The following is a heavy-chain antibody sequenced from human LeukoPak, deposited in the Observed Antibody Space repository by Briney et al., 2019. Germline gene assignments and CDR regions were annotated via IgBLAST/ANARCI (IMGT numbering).Heavy chain of an antibody. V-gene: IGHV1-8*01. Sequence: ASVKVSCKASGYTFTSYDINWVRQATGQGLEWMGWMNPNSGNTGYAQKFQGRVTMTRDTSISTAYMELTGLRSDDTAVYYCARGIVATLGPDYWGQGTLVTVSS. J-gene: IGHJ4*02. CDR3: ARGIVATLGPDY. CDR1: GYTFTSYD. CDR2: MNPNSGNT. D-gene: IGHD5-12*01.